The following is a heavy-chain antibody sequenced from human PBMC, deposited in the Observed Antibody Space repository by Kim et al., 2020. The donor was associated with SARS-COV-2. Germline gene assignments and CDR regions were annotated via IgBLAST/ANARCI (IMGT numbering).Heavy chain of an antibody. D-gene: IGHD3-3*02. CDR3: AKGALGFDP. Sequence: SNKYYADSVKGRFTISRDNSKNTLYLQMNSLRAEDTAVYYCAKGALGFDPWGQGTLVTVSS. J-gene: IGHJ5*02. CDR2: SNK. V-gene: IGHV3-30*02.